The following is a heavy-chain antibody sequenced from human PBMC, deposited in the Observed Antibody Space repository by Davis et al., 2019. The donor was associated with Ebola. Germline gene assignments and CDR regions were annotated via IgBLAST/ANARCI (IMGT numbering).Heavy chain of an antibody. CDR1: GFTFSDYP. Sequence: GSLKISCSASGFTFSDYPMDWGRQAPGRGLEWLSHITGSGNTVYYSDSVKGRFTISRDNAKSSLYLQMNSLSDEDTAVYYCARGRWDYSLDYWGQGTLVTVSS. D-gene: IGHD4-11*01. J-gene: IGHJ4*02. CDR2: ITGSGNTV. CDR3: ARGRWDYSLDY. V-gene: IGHV3-48*02.